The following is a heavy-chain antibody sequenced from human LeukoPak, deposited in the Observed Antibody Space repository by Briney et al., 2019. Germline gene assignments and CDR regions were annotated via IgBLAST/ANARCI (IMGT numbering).Heavy chain of an antibody. CDR2: ISYDGSNK. CDR1: GFTFSSYA. D-gene: IGHD1-14*01. J-gene: IGHJ4*02. Sequence: GRSLRLSCAASGFTFSSYAMHWVRQAPGKGLEWVAVISYDGSNKYYADSVKGRFTISRDNSKNTLYLQMNSLRAEDTAVYYCAGGEITDDYWGQGTLVTVSS. V-gene: IGHV3-30-3*01. CDR3: AGGEITDDY.